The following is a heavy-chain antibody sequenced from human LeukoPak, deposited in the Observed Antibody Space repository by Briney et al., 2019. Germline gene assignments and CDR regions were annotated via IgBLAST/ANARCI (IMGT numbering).Heavy chain of an antibody. Sequence: PGGSLGLSCAASGFTVSSNYMSWVRQAPGKGLVWVSVIYSGGSTYYADSVKGRFTISRDNPKNTLYLQMNSLRAEDTAVYYCASPIVGATTGGYWGQGTLVTVSS. J-gene: IGHJ4*02. CDR2: IYSGGST. D-gene: IGHD1-26*01. V-gene: IGHV3-53*01. CDR1: GFTVSSNY. CDR3: ASPIVGATTGGY.